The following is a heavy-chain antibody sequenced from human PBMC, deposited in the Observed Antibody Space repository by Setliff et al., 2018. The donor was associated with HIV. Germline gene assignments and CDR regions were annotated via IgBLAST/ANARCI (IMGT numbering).Heavy chain of an antibody. Sequence: SETLSLTCSVSGGSISRSSYYWGWIRQPPGKGLEWIGNIYYSGSTYYKPSLKSRVTISVDTSKNQFSLKLSSVTAADTAVYYCARHYNVNYYVRKDFDYWGQGTLVTVSS. CDR2: IYYSGST. D-gene: IGHD1-26*01. V-gene: IGHV4-39*01. J-gene: IGHJ4*02. CDR3: ARHYNVNYYVRKDFDY. CDR1: GGSISRSSYY.